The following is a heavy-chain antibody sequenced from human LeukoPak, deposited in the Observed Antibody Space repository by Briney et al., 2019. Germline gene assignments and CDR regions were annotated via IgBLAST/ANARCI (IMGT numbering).Heavy chain of an antibody. J-gene: IGHJ4*02. CDR3: ARGRGVHDSHTYDYFDY. Sequence: GGSLRLSCAASGFTFSSSWMTWVRQAPGKGLEWVARIKEDGTEEYYVDSVKGRFTISRDNAKNSLYLQMNSLRAEDTAVYYCARGRGVHDSHTYDYFDYWGQGSLVTVSS. CDR1: GFTFSSSW. CDR2: IKEDGTEE. D-gene: IGHD3-22*01. V-gene: IGHV3-7*05.